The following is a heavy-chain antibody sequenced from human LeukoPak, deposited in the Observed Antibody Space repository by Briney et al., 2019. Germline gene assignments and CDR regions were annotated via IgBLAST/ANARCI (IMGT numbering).Heavy chain of an antibody. CDR2: IYHSGNT. CDR3: ARGNIVGYSYGYLGFFDY. D-gene: IGHD5-18*01. V-gene: IGHV4-61*08. CDR1: GDSVNSGAYY. J-gene: IGHJ4*02. Sequence: SETLSLTCTVSGDSVNSGAYYWSWIRQPPGRGLEWIGSIYHSGNTDYSPSPKSRVTISVDTSKNQFSLTLSSVTAADTAVYYCARGNIVGYSYGYLGFFDYWGQGTLVPVSS.